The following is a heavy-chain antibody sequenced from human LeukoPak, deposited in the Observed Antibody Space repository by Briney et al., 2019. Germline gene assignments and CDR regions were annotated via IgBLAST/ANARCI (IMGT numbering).Heavy chain of an antibody. D-gene: IGHD3-9*01. CDR1: GGTFSSYA. Sequence: SVKVSCKASGGTFSSYAISWVRQAPGQGLEWMGRIIPILGIANYAQKFQGRVTFTADKSTSTAYMELSSLRSEDTAVYYCAREDYDILTGYYGPSQGRGGANYWGQGTLVTVSS. CDR3: AREDYDILTGYYGPSQGRGGANY. V-gene: IGHV1-69*04. CDR2: IIPILGIA. J-gene: IGHJ4*02.